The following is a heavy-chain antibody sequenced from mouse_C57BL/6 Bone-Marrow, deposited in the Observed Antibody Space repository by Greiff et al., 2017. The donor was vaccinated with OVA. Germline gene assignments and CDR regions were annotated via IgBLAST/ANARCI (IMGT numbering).Heavy chain of an antibody. CDR3: VRQGNCSACFAY. Sequence: DVQLVESGGGLVQPKGSLKLSCAASGFSFNTYAMNWVRQAPGKGLEWVARIRSKSNNYKTYYADSVKDRFTISRDDSESMLYLQMNNLKTEDTALYYCVRQGNCSACFAYWGQGTLVTVSA. J-gene: IGHJ3*01. CDR1: GFSFNTYA. D-gene: IGHD2-1*01. CDR2: IRSKSNNYKT. V-gene: IGHV10-1*01.